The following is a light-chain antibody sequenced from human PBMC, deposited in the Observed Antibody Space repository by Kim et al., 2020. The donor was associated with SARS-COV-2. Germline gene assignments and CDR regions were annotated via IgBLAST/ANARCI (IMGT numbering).Light chain of an antibody. J-gene: IGLJ2*01. CDR3: GTWDINLSAVV. Sequence: GQKVTISCSGSSSNIGNNFISWYQQLPGTAPKLLIFDNNKRPSGIPDRFSGSKSGTSATLGITGLQTGDEADYYCGTWDINLSAVVFGGGTKLTVL. CDR1: SSNIGNNF. CDR2: DNN. V-gene: IGLV1-51*01.